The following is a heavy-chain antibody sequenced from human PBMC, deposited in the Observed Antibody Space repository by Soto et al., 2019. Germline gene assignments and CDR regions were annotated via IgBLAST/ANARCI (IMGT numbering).Heavy chain of an antibody. V-gene: IGHV4-4*02. D-gene: IGHD2-15*01. Sequence: QVQLRESGPGMVRPSGTLSLTCTVSGTSISSTFWWPWVRQPPGKGLEWIGEIYHTGSTKYNPSLKSRVTISVDKANNHFSLELRTVTAADTAVYYCATLPPRIVVVKAELPPWGQGTLVIVSS. CDR3: ATLPPRIVVVKAELPP. J-gene: IGHJ4*02. CDR1: GTSISSTFW. CDR2: IYHTGST.